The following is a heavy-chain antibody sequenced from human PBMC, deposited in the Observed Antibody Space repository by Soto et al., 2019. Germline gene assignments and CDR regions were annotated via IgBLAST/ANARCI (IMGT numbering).Heavy chain of an antibody. J-gene: IGHJ4*02. CDR1: GYTFTGYY. CDR3: ARESQSSSGYYNY. D-gene: IGHD3-22*01. CDR2: INPNSGGT. V-gene: IGHV1-2*02. Sequence: ASVKVSCKASGYTFTGYYMHWVRQAPGQGLEWMGWINPNSGGTNYAQKFQGRVTMTRDTSISTAYMELSRLRSDDTAVYYCARESQSSSGYYNYWGRGTLVTVSS.